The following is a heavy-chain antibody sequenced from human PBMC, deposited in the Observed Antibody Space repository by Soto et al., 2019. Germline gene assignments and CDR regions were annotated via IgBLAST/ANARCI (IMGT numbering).Heavy chain of an antibody. CDR1: GYTFTDYY. Sequence: ASVKVSGKASGYTFTDYYMHWVLQAPGQGLEWMGWINPNSGGTIYAQKFQGRVTMTRDTSVTTAYMELSRLRSDDTAVYYCARDKYYDFWSGYYSVTGMDVWGQGTTVTVSS. V-gene: IGHV1-2*02. CDR2: INPNSGGT. CDR3: ARDKYYDFWSGYYSVTGMDV. D-gene: IGHD3-3*01. J-gene: IGHJ6*02.